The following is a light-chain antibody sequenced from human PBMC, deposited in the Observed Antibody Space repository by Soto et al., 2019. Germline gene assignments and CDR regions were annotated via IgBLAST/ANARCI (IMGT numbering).Light chain of an antibody. Sequence: EIVPTQFPDTLVVSPGERVTLSCRASHNIRDKLAWYQQKPGQAPRLLIYAASPRVTGVPARFSGSGSGTEFTLTISSFQSGDFAVYFCQQDSDGSRTFRGGT. CDR2: AAS. V-gene: IGKV3-15*01. J-gene: IGKJ4*01. CDR3: QQDSDGSRT. CDR1: HNIRDK.